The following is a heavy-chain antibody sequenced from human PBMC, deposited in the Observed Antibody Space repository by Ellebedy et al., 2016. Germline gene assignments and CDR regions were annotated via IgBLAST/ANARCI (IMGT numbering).Heavy chain of an antibody. D-gene: IGHD1-1*01. Sequence: GGSLRLXCAASGFTFSSYGAHWVRQAPGKGLEWVAVIWYDGRNKYYADPVKGRFTISRDNSENTLYLQMNSLRAEDTAVYYCARDRGTIVPMILDYWGQGIQVTVSS. J-gene: IGHJ4*02. CDR3: ARDRGTIVPMILDY. CDR2: IWYDGRNK. V-gene: IGHV3-33*01. CDR1: GFTFSSYG.